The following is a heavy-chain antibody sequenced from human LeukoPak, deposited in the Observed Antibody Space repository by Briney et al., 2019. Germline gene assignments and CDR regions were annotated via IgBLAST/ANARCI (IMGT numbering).Heavy chain of an antibody. CDR3: AKWSLLSPWFDP. CDR1: GITLSTYA. V-gene: IGHV3-23*01. Sequence: GGPLRPPCTASGITLSTYAMTWVRQAPGKALKWVSAISGSGGSSYYADSVKGRFTISRDNSKNTLYLQMNSLRAEDTAVYYCAKWSLLSPWFDPWGQGTLVTVSS. CDR2: ISGSGGSS. D-gene: IGHD2/OR15-2a*01. J-gene: IGHJ5*02.